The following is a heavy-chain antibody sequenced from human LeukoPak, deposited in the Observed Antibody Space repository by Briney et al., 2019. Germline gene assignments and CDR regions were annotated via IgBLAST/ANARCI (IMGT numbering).Heavy chain of an antibody. Sequence: PGGSLRLSCAASGFTFSNYDMDWVRQAPGKGLEWVAIISDDGSRKFYADSVKGRFTISRDNSKNTLYLEMNSLRAEDTAVYYCAKTTARGGYYYYGLDVWGQGATVTVSS. CDR2: ISDDGSRK. V-gene: IGHV3-30*18. CDR3: AKTTARGGYYYYGLDV. CDR1: GFTFSNYD. D-gene: IGHD4-11*01. J-gene: IGHJ6*02.